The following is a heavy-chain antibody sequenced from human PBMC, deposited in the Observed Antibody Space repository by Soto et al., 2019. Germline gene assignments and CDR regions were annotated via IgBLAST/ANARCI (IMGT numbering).Heavy chain of an antibody. J-gene: IGHJ5*02. D-gene: IGHD2-15*01. CDR3: ARGSYCSGGTCTNWFDA. CDR2: ISASIGHT. CDR1: GYTFNDYA. Sequence: QLVQSGAEVKKPGASVKVSCKASGYTFNDYAITWVRQAPGQGLEWVGWISASIGHTNYAQSFQGRVTMTTDRSTTTAYMELRSLRSDDTAVYYCARGSYCSGGTCTNWFDAWGQGTLVTVSS. V-gene: IGHV1-18*01.